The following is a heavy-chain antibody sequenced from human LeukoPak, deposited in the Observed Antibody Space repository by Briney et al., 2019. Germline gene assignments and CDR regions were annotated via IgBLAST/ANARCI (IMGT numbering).Heavy chain of an antibody. CDR1: GYTFTGYY. CDR2: INPNTGVT. CDR3: ARDRTTVTTGYYGMDV. D-gene: IGHD4-17*01. Sequence: ASVNVSCTASGYTFTGYYMHWVRQAPGQGLEWMGWINPNTGVTNYAQKFQGRVTLTRDTSIITAYMELTRLRSDDTAMYYCARDRTTVTTGYYGMDVWGQGTTLTVSS. J-gene: IGHJ6*02. V-gene: IGHV1-2*02.